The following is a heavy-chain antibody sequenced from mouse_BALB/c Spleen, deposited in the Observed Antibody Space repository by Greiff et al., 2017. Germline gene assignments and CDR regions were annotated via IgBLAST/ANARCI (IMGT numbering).Heavy chain of an antibody. D-gene: IGHD2-14*01. J-gene: IGHJ2*01. CDR1: GYTFTSYW. Sequence: LQQPGSELVRPGASVKLSCKASGYTFTSYWMHWVKQRHGQGLEWIGNIYPGSGSTNYDEKFKSKGTLTVDTSSSTAYMHLSSLTSEDSAVYYCTRETAYYRYFDYWGQGTTLTVSS. V-gene: IGHV1S22*01. CDR2: IYPGSGST. CDR3: TRETAYYRYFDY.